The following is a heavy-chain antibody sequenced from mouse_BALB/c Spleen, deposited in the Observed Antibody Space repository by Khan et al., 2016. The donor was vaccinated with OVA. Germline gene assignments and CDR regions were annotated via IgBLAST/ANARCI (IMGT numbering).Heavy chain of an antibody. CDR3: ARVGYNGTMDY. J-gene: IGHJ4*01. D-gene: IGHD2-14*01. CDR2: INTYTGEP. V-gene: IGHV9-3-1*01. Sequence: QIQLVQSGPELKKPGETVKISCKASGYTFTIYGMNWVRQAPGKGLKWMGWINTYTGEPTYVDDFKGRFAFSLETSASTAFLQINNLKNEDTATYVCARVGYNGTMDYWGQGTSVTVSS. CDR1: GYTFTIYG.